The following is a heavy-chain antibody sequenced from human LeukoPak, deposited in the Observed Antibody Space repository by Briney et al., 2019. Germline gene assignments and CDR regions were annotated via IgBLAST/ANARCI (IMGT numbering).Heavy chain of an antibody. CDR3: ARPTKSSGWYFCCAPQNVDYGMDV. CDR1: GGTFSSYA. D-gene: IGHD6-19*01. J-gene: IGHJ6*02. CDR2: IIPISGTA. V-gene: IGHV1-69*13. Sequence: SVKVSCKASGGTFSSYAISWVRQAPGQGLEWMGGIIPISGTANYAQKFQGRVTITADESTSTAYMELSSLRSEDTAVYYCARPTKSSGWYFCCAPQNVDYGMDVWGQGTTVTVSS.